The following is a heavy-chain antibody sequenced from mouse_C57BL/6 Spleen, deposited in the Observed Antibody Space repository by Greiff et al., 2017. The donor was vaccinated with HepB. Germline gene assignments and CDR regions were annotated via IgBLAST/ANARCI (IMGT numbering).Heavy chain of an antibody. J-gene: IGHJ1*03. CDR2: FHPYNDDT. D-gene: IGHD2-4*01. CDR3: AMRIYYDYYHWYFDV. Sequence: QVQLQQSGAELVKPGASVKMSCKASGYTFTTYPIEWMKQNHGKSLEWIGNFHPYNDDTKYNEKFKGKATLTVEKSSSTVYLELSRLTSDDSAVYYCAMRIYYDYYHWYFDVWGTGTTVTVSS. V-gene: IGHV1-47*01. CDR1: GYTFTTYP.